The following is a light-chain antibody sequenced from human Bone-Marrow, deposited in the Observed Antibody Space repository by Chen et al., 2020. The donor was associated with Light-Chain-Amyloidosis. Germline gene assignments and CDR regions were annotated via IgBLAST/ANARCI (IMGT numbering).Light chain of an antibody. Sequence: SYVLTQPSSVSVAPGQTATIACGGNNIGSTSVHWYQQTPGQAPLLVVYDDSDRLSGIPERLSGSNSGNTATLTISRVEAGGEADYYCQVWDRSSDRPVFGGGTKLTVL. CDR1: NIGSTS. V-gene: IGLV3-21*02. CDR3: QVWDRSSDRPV. J-gene: IGLJ3*02. CDR2: DDS.